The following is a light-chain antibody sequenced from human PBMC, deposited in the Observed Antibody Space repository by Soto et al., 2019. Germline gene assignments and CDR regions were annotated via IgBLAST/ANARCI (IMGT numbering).Light chain of an antibody. CDR1: SSDVGGYNY. V-gene: IGLV2-14*01. J-gene: IGLJ2*01. Sequence: QSVLTQPASVSGSPGQSITISCTGTSSDVGGYNYVSWYQQHPGKAPKLLIYEVSNRPSGVSNRFSGSKSGNTASLTISGLQAEDEADYYCSSNTGTNTLVFGGGTKVTVL. CDR3: SSNTGTNTLV. CDR2: EVS.